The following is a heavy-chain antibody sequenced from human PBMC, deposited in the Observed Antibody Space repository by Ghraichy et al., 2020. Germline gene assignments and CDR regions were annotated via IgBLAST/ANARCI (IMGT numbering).Heavy chain of an antibody. CDR1: GFTFSSYE. J-gene: IGHJ3*02. Sequence: GGSLRLSCAASGFTFSSYEMNWVRQAPGKGLEWVSYISSSGSTIYYADSVKGRFTISRDNAKNSLYLQMNSLRAEDTAVYYCARVRRDGYNYDAFDIWGQGTMVTVSS. CDR2: ISSSGSTI. CDR3: ARVRRDGYNYDAFDI. V-gene: IGHV3-48*03. D-gene: IGHD5-24*01.